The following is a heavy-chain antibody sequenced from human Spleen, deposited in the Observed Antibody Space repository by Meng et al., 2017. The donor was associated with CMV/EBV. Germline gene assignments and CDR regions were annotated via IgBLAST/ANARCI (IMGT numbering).Heavy chain of an antibody. Sequence: ASVKVSCKASGYTFTSYFMHWVRQAPGQGLEWMGVINPSGGSTAYAQKFQGRVTMTRDTSTSTVYMELSSLRSDDTAVYYCARESSYYDFWSGYYPYFDYWGQGTLVTSPQ. CDR3: ARESSYYDFWSGYYPYFDY. J-gene: IGHJ4*02. CDR2: INPSGGST. V-gene: IGHV1-46*01. CDR1: GYTFTSYF. D-gene: IGHD3-3*01.